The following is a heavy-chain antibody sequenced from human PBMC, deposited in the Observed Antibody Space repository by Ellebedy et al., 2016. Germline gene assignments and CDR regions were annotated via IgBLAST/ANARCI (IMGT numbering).Heavy chain of an antibody. CDR3: AGRDTGAVGAYEM. J-gene: IGHJ3*02. Sequence: SETLSLXXSVSGYSISSGHYWGWVRQPPGKGLEWIGTFYHNVVTYYNPSLKSRVTISLDRSKNQFSLKLSSVTAADTAVYYCAGRDTGAVGAYEMWGHGTTVIVSS. D-gene: IGHD1-1*01. V-gene: IGHV4-38-2*02. CDR2: FYHNVVT. CDR1: GYSISSGHY.